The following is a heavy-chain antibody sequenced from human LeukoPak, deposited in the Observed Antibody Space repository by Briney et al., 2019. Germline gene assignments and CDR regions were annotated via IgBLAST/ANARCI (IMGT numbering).Heavy chain of an antibody. Sequence: ASVRVSCKASGGTFSSYAISWVRQAPGQGLEWMGRIIPIFGTANYAQKFQGRVTITTDESTSTAYMELSSLRSEDTSVYYCARTLYDSSGYYYGYEGFWGQRTLVTVSS. CDR1: GGTFSSYA. CDR2: IIPIFGTA. J-gene: IGHJ4*02. CDR3: ARTLYDSSGYYYGYEGF. D-gene: IGHD3-22*01. V-gene: IGHV1-69*05.